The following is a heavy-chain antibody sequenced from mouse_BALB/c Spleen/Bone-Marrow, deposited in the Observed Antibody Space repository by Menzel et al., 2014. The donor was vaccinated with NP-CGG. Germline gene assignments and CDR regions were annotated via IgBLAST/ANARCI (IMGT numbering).Heavy chain of an antibody. J-gene: IGHJ1*01. CDR2: INNNGGST. CDR3: ARVYGWYFDV. Sequence: EVKLMESGGGLVRPGGSPKLSCVASGFTFSSYGMSWVRQTPDKRLELVATINNNGGSTYYPDSVKGQFTISRDNAKNTLYLQMSRLKSEDTAMYYCARVYGWYFDVWGAGTTVTVSS. CDR1: GFTFSSYG. V-gene: IGHV5-6-3*01. D-gene: IGHD1-1*01.